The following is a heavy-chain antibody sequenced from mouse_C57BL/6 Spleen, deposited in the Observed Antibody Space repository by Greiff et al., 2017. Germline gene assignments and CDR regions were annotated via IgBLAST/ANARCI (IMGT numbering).Heavy chain of an antibody. V-gene: IGHV14-2*01. CDR2: IDPEDGET. Sequence: VQLKQSGAELVKPGASVKLSCTASGFNIKDYYMHWVKQRTEQGLEWIGRIDPEDGETKYAPKFQGKATITADTSSNTASLQLSSLTSEGTSVYYCAIHYYGSSYCAYWGQGTLVTVSA. J-gene: IGHJ3*01. CDR1: GFNIKDYY. D-gene: IGHD1-1*01. CDR3: AIHYYGSSYCAY.